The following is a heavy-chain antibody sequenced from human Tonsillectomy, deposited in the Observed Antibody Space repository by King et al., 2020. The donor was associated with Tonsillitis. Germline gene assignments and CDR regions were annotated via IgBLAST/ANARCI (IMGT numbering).Heavy chain of an antibody. CDR3: ARWQGIAVAGAGGGFDY. J-gene: IGHJ4*02. Sequence: VQLVESGGSVVRPGGSLRLSCAASGFTFDNYAMSWVRQAPGKGLEWVSGINWNGGSTGYADSVKGRFTISRDNAKNSLYLQMISLRAEDTALYYCARWQGIAVAGAGGGFDYWGQGTLVTVSS. CDR2: INWNGGST. D-gene: IGHD6-19*01. V-gene: IGHV3-20*04. CDR1: GFTFDNYA.